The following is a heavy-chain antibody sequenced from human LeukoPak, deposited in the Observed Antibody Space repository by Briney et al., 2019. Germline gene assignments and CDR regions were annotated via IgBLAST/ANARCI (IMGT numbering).Heavy chain of an antibody. J-gene: IGHJ6*03. CDR2: ISGSGSGT. CDR3: AKMNGYMDV. D-gene: IGHD1-1*01. V-gene: IGHV3-23*01. CDR1: GFTFSSSA. Sequence: GGSLRLSCTASGFTFSSSAITWVRQAPGKGLEWVSGISGSGSGTYYADFVKGRFTISRDNSKNTMYLEMNSLRAEDTAVYYCAKMNGYMDVWGKGTTVTVSS.